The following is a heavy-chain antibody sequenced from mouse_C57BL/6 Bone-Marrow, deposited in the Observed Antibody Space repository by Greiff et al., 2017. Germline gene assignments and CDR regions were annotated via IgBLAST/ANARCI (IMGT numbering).Heavy chain of an antibody. V-gene: IGHV8-8*01. D-gene: IGHD2-3*01. CDR2: IWWDDDK. CDR3: ARIDGGLLRLYYAMDY. CDR1: GFSLSTFGMG. J-gene: IGHJ4*01. Sequence: QVTLKESGPGILQPSQTLSLTCSFSGFSLSTFGMGVGWIRQPSGKGLEWLAHIWWDDDKYYNPALKSRLTISKDTSKNQVFLKIANVDTADTATYYCARIDGGLLRLYYAMDYWGQGTSVTVSS.